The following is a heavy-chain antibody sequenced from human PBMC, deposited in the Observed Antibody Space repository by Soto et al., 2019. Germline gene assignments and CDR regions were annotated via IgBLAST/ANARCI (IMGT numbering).Heavy chain of an antibody. Sequence: QLQLQESGPGLVKPSETLSLTCTVSGGSISSSSYYWGWIRQPPGKGLEWIGSIYYSGSTNYNPPLKSRVTISVDTCKNQFSLKRRSVTAADTAVYYCARHRYSSSWYVLDWFDPWGQGTLVTVSS. CDR3: ARHRYSSSWYVLDWFDP. CDR2: IYYSGST. V-gene: IGHV4-39*01. CDR1: GGSISSSSYY. J-gene: IGHJ5*02. D-gene: IGHD6-13*01.